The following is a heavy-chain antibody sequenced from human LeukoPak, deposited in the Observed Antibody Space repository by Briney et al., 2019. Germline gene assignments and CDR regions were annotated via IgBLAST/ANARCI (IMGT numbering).Heavy chain of an antibody. Sequence: GGSLRLSCAASGFTFTTYAMSWVRQAPGKGLEWVSAISASGGSTYYADSVKGRFTISRDNSKNTLYLQMNSLRAEDTAVYYCAKEGYYYYGMDVWGQGTTVTVSS. CDR1: GFTFTTYA. CDR2: ISASGGST. J-gene: IGHJ6*02. V-gene: IGHV3-23*01. CDR3: AKEGYYYYGMDV.